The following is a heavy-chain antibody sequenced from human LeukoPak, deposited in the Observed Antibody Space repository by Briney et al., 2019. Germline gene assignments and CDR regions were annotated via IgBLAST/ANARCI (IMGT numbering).Heavy chain of an antibody. CDR2: INPNSGGT. CDR3: ARWPVTGDDAFDI. V-gene: IGHV1-2*02. Sequence: ASVKVSCKSSGYTFTDYYMHWVRQAPGQGLKWMGWINPNSGGTNYAQQFQGRVTMTRDTSISTAYMELSRLRSDDTAVYYCARWPVTGDDAFDIWGQGTMVTVSS. CDR1: GYTFTDYY. J-gene: IGHJ3*02. D-gene: IGHD7-27*01.